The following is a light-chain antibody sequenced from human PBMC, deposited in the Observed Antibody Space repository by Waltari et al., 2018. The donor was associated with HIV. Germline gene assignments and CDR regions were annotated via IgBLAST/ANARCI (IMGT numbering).Light chain of an antibody. V-gene: IGKV4-1*01. CDR1: QSLLRSSNNLNF. Sequence: EIVMTQSPATLSVSPGERATLSCKSSQSLLRSSNNLNFLAWYQQKPGQPPKLLIYWASTRESGVPDRFSGSGSGTDFTLTISSLQAEDVAVYYCQQCYSVPVTFGPGTKVDIK. CDR3: QQCYSVPVT. CDR2: WAS. J-gene: IGKJ3*01.